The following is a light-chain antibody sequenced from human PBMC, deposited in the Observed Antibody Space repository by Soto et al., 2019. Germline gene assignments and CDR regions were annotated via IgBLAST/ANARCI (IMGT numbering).Light chain of an antibody. Sequence: QSALTQPPSASGSPGQSVAISCTGTSSDVGGYNYVSWYQQHPGKAPKLVIYEVTKRPSGVPDRVSASKSGNTASLTVSGLRAEDEADYYCSSYAGSNNVVFGSGTKLTVL. J-gene: IGLJ1*01. CDR1: SSDVGGYNY. V-gene: IGLV2-8*01. CDR3: SSYAGSNNVV. CDR2: EVT.